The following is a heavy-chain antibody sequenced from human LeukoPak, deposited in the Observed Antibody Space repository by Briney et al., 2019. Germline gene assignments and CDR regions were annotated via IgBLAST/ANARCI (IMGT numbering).Heavy chain of an antibody. D-gene: IGHD3-10*01. CDR2: IHWDDDKT. Sequence: GGSLRLSCAASGFNFEDFVMTWVRQVPGKGLECVSGIHWDDDKTEYADSVKGRFTISRDNARKSLHLEMSSLRVEDTALYYCARVYGYYYYYMDVWGNGTAVIVSS. CDR3: ARVYGYYYYYMDV. J-gene: IGHJ6*03. V-gene: IGHV3-20*04. CDR1: GFNFEDFV.